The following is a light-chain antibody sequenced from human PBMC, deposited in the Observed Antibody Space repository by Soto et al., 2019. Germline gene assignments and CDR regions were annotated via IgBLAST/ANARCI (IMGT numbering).Light chain of an antibody. CDR2: DAS. CDR3: QQYNSYWGT. J-gene: IGKJ1*01. CDR1: QSISNW. Sequence: DIHMTQSPSTLSASLGDRVTITCRASQSISNWLAWYKQKQGKAPKLLIYDASSLESGVPSRFSGSGSGTEFTLTISSLKPDDFETYYCQQYNSYWGTFGQGTKVDIK. V-gene: IGKV1-5*01.